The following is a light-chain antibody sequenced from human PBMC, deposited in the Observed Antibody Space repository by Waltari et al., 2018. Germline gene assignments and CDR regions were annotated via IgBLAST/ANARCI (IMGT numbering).Light chain of an antibody. Sequence: QTVVTQEPSLSVSPGGTVTLTCALSSGSLSTTSYATWYQQTPGQAPRPLVYKANARSSGVPDRCSGSILGNTAARTITGAQADDESDYYCALYMGSGIWVFGGGTRLTVL. J-gene: IGLJ3*02. CDR2: KAN. V-gene: IGLV8-61*01. CDR3: ALYMGSGIWV. CDR1: SGSLSTTSY.